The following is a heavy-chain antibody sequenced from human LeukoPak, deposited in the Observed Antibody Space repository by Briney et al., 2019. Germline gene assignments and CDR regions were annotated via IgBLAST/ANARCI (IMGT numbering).Heavy chain of an antibody. CDR1: GGPISIYY. J-gene: IGHJ6*03. Sequence: PAETLSLTCAFSGGPISIYYWIWVRQPPGKGLEWVGDIYYSGSTRYYPSLKSLFTISVDTSKNQFSLKVSSVTAADTAVYYCGRVSYYHYYMDVWGKGTTVTVSS. CDR3: GRVSYYHYYMDV. V-gene: IGHV4-59*01. CDR2: IYYSGST.